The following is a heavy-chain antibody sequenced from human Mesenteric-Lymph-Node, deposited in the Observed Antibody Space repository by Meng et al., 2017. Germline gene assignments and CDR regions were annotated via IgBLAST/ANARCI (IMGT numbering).Heavy chain of an antibody. J-gene: IGHJ4*02. D-gene: IGHD5-12*01. CDR1: GGSIRSYY. Sequence: GSLRLSCTVSGGSIRSYYWSWIRQPAGKGLEWIGRIYTSGSTNYKPSLKSRVTMSVDTSKNQFSLKLSSVTAADTAVYYCARESGYDFSYFDNWGQGTLVTVSS. CDR3: ARESGYDFSYFDN. V-gene: IGHV4-4*07. CDR2: IYTSGST.